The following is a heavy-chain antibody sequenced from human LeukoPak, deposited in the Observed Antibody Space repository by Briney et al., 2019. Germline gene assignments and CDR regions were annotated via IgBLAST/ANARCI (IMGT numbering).Heavy chain of an antibody. Sequence: SETLSLTCAVYGGSFSGYYWSWIRQPPGKGLEWIGEINHSGGTTYNPSLKSRVTISVDTSKNQFSLKLRSVTAADTAVYYCAREGTRSSGYLYYWGQGTLVTVSS. D-gene: IGHD3-22*01. J-gene: IGHJ4*02. CDR2: INHSGGT. CDR3: AREGTRSSGYLYY. V-gene: IGHV4-34*01. CDR1: GGSFSGYY.